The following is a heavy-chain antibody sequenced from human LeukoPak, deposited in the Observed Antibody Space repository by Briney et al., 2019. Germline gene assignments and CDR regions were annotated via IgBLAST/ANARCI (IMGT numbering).Heavy chain of an antibody. J-gene: IGHJ6*02. V-gene: IGHV1-8*01. D-gene: IGHD3-3*01. CDR3: ARVKPIWSGYYGDYYYYYGMDV. CDR2: MNPNSGNT. CDR1: GYTFTSYD. Sequence: ASVKVSCKASGYTFTSYDINWVRQATGQGLEWMGWMNPNSGNTGYAQKFQGRVTMTRSTSISTAYMELSSLRSEDTAVYYCARVKPIWSGYYGDYYYYYGMDVWGQGTTVTVSS.